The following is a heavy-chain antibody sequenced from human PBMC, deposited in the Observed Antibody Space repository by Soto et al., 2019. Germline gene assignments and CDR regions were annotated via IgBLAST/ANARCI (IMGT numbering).Heavy chain of an antibody. CDR3: ARGKNFGVVIRFDY. CDR2: IIPIFGTA. Sequence: SVKVSCKASGGTFSSYAISWLRQALGQGLEWMGGIIPIFGTANYAQKFQGRVTITADESTSTAYMELSSLRSEDTAVYYCARGKNFGVVIRFDYWGQGTLVTVSS. CDR1: GGTFSSYA. D-gene: IGHD3-3*01. V-gene: IGHV1-69*13. J-gene: IGHJ4*02.